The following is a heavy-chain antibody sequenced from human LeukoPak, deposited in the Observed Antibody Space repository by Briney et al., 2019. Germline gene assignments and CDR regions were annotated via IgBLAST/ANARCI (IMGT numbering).Heavy chain of an antibody. V-gene: IGHV4-38-2*02. CDR2: IYRGGST. D-gene: IGHD1-26*01. CDR3: ARSPSPIIVGATTPLFDY. Sequence: PSETLSLTCTVSGYSISSGYYWGWIRQPPGKGLEWIGTIYRGGSTYYNPSLKSRVTISVDTSKNQFSLKLSSVTAADTAVYYCARSPSPIIVGATTPLFDYWGQGTLVTVSS. CDR1: GYSISSGYY. J-gene: IGHJ4*02.